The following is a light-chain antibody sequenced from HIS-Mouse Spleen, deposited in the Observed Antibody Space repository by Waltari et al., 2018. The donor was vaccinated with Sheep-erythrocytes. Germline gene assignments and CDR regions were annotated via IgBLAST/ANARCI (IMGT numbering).Light chain of an antibody. V-gene: IGLV2-11*01. CDR2: DVS. CDR1: SSAVGGYNY. J-gene: IGLJ3*02. CDR3: CSYAGSYNWV. Sequence: QSALTQPRSVSGSPGQSVTISCTGTSSAVGGYNYVSWYQQHPGKAPQLMIYDVSKRPSGVPDRFSGSKSGNTASLTISGLQAEDEADYYCCSYAGSYNWVFGGGTKLTVL.